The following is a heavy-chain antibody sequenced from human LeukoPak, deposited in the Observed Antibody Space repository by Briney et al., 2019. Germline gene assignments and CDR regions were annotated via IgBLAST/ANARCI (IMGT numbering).Heavy chain of an antibody. J-gene: IGHJ4*02. D-gene: IGHD1-26*01. V-gene: IGHV4-39*01. CDR3: ARRTSNPVGAIDY. CDR2: ISSSGST. Sequence: SETLSLTRTVSGASISSSDYYWGWIRQPPGKGLEWIGAISSSGSTYYNPSLKSRVTISIDSSKNQFSLKLSSVTAADTAVYYCARRTSNPVGAIDYWGQGALVTVSS. CDR1: GASISSSDYY.